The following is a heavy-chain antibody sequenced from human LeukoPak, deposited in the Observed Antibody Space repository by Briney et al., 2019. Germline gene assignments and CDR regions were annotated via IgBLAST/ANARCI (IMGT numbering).Heavy chain of an antibody. Sequence: PSETLSLTCTVSGDSFSNGNYYWSWLRQPPGKALEWIGYIYYTGKTYYNPSLEGRATILVDTSRNHFSVKLSSVTAADTAVYYCARSQNYYGSGDYWSQGTLVTVSS. J-gene: IGHJ4*02. CDR2: IYYTGKT. CDR3: ARSQNYYGSGDY. V-gene: IGHV4-61*03. D-gene: IGHD3-10*01. CDR1: GDSFSNGNYY.